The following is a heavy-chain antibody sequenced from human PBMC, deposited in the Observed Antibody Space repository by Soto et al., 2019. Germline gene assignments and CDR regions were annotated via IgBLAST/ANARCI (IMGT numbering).Heavy chain of an antibody. V-gene: IGHV3-23*01. J-gene: IGHJ4*02. D-gene: IGHD2-21*02. CDR3: AKAARDCGGDCYSADLDS. CDR1: RFTFGGYA. CDR2: ITGNAANT. Sequence: PGGSLSLSCSASRFTFGGYAMSWVRQAPGKGLEWVSGITGNAANTVYADSVKGRFTISRDNSKNALYLQMNSLRAEDTAVYFCAKAARDCGGDCYSADLDSWGQGALVTVSS.